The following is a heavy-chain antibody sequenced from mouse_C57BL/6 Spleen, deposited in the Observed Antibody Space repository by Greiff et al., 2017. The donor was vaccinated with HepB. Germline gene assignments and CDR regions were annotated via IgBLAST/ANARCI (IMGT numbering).Heavy chain of an antibody. Sequence: QVQLQQPGAELVKPGASVKLSCKASGYTFTSYWMHWVKQRPGRGLEWIGRIDPNSGGTKYNEKFKSKATLTVDKPSSKAYMQLNSLTSEDSAVYYCASIYYDCDDSHFDYWGQGTTLTVSS. V-gene: IGHV1-72*01. J-gene: IGHJ2*01. CDR1: GYTFTSYW. CDR2: IDPNSGGT. D-gene: IGHD2-4*01. CDR3: ASIYYDCDDSHFDY.